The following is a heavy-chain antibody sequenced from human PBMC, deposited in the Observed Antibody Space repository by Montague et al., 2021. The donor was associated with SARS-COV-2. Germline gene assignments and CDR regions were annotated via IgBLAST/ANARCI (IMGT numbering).Heavy chain of an antibody. V-gene: IGHV3-33*01. Sequence: SLRLSCAASGFTFTSYAMNWVRRAPGKGLEWVAATWSDGSSKYYADSVKGRFTISRDNSKNTLYLQMNSLRAEDTAVYYCARGPTGWDPFDIWGQGTMVTVSS. CDR2: TWSDGSSK. D-gene: IGHD4-11*01. CDR3: ARGPTGWDPFDI. J-gene: IGHJ3*02. CDR1: GFTFTSYA.